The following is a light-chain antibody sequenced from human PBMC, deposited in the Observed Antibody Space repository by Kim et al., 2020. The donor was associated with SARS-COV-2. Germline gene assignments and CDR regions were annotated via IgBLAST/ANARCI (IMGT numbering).Light chain of an antibody. CDR2: EVN. J-gene: IGLJ2*01. Sequence: QSALTQPPSASGSPGQSVTISCTRTSSDVGGYNYVSWYQQHPGKAPKLMIYEVNKRPSGVPDRFSGSKSGNTASLTVSGLQAEDEADYYCSSYAGSINLVFGGGTQLTVL. CDR1: SSDVGGYNY. CDR3: SSYAGSINLV. V-gene: IGLV2-8*01.